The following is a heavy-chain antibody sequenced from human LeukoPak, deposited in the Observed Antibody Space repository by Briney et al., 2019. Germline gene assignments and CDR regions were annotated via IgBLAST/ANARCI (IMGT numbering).Heavy chain of an antibody. CDR3: AADRYCSGGSCHGPPDY. V-gene: IGHV1-58*02. Sequence: ASVKVSCKASGFTFTSSAMQWVRQARGQRLEWIGWIVVGSGNTNYAQKFQERVTITRDMSTSTAYMELSSLRSEDTAVYYCAADRYCSGGSCHGPPDYWGQGTLVTVSS. CDR1: GFTFTSSA. J-gene: IGHJ4*02. CDR2: IVVGSGNT. D-gene: IGHD2-15*01.